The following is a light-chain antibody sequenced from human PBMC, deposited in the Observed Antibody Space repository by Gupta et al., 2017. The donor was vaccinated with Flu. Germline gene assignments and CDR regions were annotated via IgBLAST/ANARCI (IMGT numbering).Light chain of an antibody. J-gene: IGKJ1*01. CDR2: AAS. V-gene: IGKV1-27*01. CDR3: QNYNIAPRT. Sequence: PSSLSASVGDRVTITCRASQDISNYVAWFQQKPGKVPKLLIYAASTLQSGVPSRFSGSGSGTDFALTISSLQSEDAATYYCQNYNIAPRTFGQGTKVEIK. CDR1: QDISNY.